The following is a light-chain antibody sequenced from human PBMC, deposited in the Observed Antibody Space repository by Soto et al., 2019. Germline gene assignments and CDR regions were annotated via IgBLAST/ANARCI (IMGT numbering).Light chain of an antibody. CDR1: TSDIGRYNY. CDR2: EVR. Sequence: QSALTQPPSASGSPGQSVTISCNGTTSDIGRYNYVSWYQQHPGTAPKLIIYEVRKRPSGVPDRFSASKSANSASLTVSGLQPEDEADYYCGSYGGSNNWVFGGGTKVTVL. CDR3: GSYGGSNNWV. V-gene: IGLV2-8*01. J-gene: IGLJ3*02.